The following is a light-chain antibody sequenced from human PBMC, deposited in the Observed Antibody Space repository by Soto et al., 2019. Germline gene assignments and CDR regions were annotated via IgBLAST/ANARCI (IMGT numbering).Light chain of an antibody. V-gene: IGKV3-15*01. CDR3: HQAISGRRT. J-gene: IGKJ1*01. Sequence: LVMTQSPVTLSMSPGDRATLSCRASQNVATNVAWYQQKHGQAPRLLIFGAFIRATGVPARVSGSGSGTEFTLSIDSLQSEDFAVFYCHQAISGRRTFGRGTRVEV. CDR1: QNVATN. CDR2: GAF.